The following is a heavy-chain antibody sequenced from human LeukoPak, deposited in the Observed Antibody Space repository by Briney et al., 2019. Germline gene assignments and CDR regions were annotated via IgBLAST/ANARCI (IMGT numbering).Heavy chain of an antibody. Sequence: ASVKVSCKASGYTFTTYGISWVRQAPGQGLEWMGWISAYNGNTNYAQKLQGRVTMTTDTSTTTAYMGLRNLRSDDTAVYYCARVRSTTAAALYWGQGTLVTVSS. V-gene: IGHV1-18*01. D-gene: IGHD6-13*01. CDR3: ARVRSTTAAALY. CDR1: GYTFTTYG. J-gene: IGHJ4*02. CDR2: ISAYNGNT.